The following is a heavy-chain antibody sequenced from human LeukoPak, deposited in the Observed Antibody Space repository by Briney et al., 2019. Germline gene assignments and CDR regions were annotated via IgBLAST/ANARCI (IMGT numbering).Heavy chain of an antibody. V-gene: IGHV4-39*01. D-gene: IGHD5-18*01. CDR2: IYYSGST. CDR3: ASVPDTAMVLDDY. Sequence: SETLSLTCTVSGGSISSSSYYWGWIRQPPGKGLEWIGSIYYSGSTYYSPSLKSRVTISVDTSKNQFSLKLSSVTAADTAVYYCASVPDTAMVLDDYWGQGTLVTVSS. J-gene: IGHJ4*02. CDR1: GGSISSSSYY.